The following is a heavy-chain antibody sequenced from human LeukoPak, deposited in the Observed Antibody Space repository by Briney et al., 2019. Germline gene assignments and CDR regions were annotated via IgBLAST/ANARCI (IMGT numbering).Heavy chain of an antibody. J-gene: IGHJ4*02. CDR3: ARGGTHYYDSSGYYSIFDY. D-gene: IGHD3-22*01. Sequence: SVKVSCKASGGTFSSYAISWVRQAPGQGLEWMGRIIPIFGTANYAQKFQGRVTITTDESTSTAYMELSSLRSEDTAVYYCARGGTHYYDSSGYYSIFDYWGQGTLVTVPS. CDR2: IIPIFGTA. CDR1: GGTFSSYA. V-gene: IGHV1-69*05.